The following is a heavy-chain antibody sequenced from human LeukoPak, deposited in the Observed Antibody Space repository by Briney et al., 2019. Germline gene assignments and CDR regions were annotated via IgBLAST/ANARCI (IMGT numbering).Heavy chain of an antibody. CDR1: GGSFSGYY. J-gene: IGHJ6*02. D-gene: IGHD4-11*01. CDR3: ARGLADDYSPYYYYYGMDV. CDR2: ISHSRST. V-gene: IGHV4-34*01. Sequence: SETLSLTCAVYGGSFSGYYWSWIRQPPGKGLEWIGEISHSRSTNYNPSLKSRVTISVDTSKNQFSLKLSSVTAADTAVYYCARGLADDYSPYYYYYGMDVWGQGTTVTVSS.